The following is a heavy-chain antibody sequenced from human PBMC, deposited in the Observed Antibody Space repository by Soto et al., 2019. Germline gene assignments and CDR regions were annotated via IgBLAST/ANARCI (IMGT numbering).Heavy chain of an antibody. CDR3: VMLWNYYDSSGTFDY. Sequence: GGSLRLSCSASGFTFSSYAMHWVRQAPGKGLEYVSAISSKGGSTYYADSVKGRFTISRDNSKNTLYLQMSSLRAEDTAVYYCVMLWNYYDSSGTFDYWGQGTLVTVSS. CDR1: GFTFSSYA. D-gene: IGHD3-22*01. CDR2: ISSKGGST. J-gene: IGHJ4*02. V-gene: IGHV3-64D*08.